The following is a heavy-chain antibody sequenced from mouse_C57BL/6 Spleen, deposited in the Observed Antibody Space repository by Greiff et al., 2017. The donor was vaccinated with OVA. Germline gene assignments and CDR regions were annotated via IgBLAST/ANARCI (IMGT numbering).Heavy chain of an antibody. CDR3: ARSGTRAWFAY. CDR1: GFTFSDYG. CDR2: ISSGSSTI. V-gene: IGHV5-17*01. J-gene: IGHJ3*01. Sequence: EVHLVESGGGLVKPGGSLKLSCAASGFTFSDYGMHWVRQAPEKGLEWVAYISSGSSTIYYADTVKGRFTISRDNAKNTLFLQMTSLRSEDTAMYYCARSGTRAWFAYWGQGTLVTVSA. D-gene: IGHD4-1*01.